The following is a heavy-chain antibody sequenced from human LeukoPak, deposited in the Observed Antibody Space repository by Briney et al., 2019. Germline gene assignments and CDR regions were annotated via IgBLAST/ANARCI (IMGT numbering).Heavy chain of an antibody. CDR3: ARGLIVVVPAAMGYSSGCTFDY. Sequence: PSETLSLTCTVSGYSISSGYYWGWIRQPPGKGLEWIGSIYHSGSTYYNPSLKSRVTISVDTSKNQFSLKLSSVTAADTAVYYCARGLIVVVPAAMGYSSGCTFDYWGQGTLVTVSS. CDR2: IYHSGST. CDR1: GYSISSGYY. V-gene: IGHV4-38-2*02. D-gene: IGHD2-2*01. J-gene: IGHJ4*02.